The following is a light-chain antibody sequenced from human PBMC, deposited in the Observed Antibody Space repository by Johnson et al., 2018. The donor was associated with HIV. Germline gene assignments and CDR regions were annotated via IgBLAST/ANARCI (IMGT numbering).Light chain of an antibody. CDR3: GTWDSSLSEGV. Sequence: QSVLTQPPSVSAAPGQKVTISCSGSSSNIGNNYVTWYQQFPGTAPKLLMYENSRRPSGTPDRFSGSKSGTSATLTITGLQTGDEADYYCGTWDSSLSEGVFGTGTKVTVL. CDR2: ENS. J-gene: IGLJ1*01. V-gene: IGLV1-51*02. CDR1: SSNIGNNY.